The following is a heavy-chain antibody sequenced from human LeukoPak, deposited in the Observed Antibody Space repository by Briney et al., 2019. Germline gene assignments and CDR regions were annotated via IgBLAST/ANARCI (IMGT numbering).Heavy chain of an antibody. Sequence: GGSLRLSCAASGFTVSSSFLSWVRQAPGKGLEWVSAISGSGGSTYYADSVKGRFTISRDNSKNTLYLQMNSLRAEDTAVYYCAKEIHYGSGSPIDYWGQGTLVTVSS. CDR1: GFTVSSSF. J-gene: IGHJ4*02. CDR2: ISGSGGST. CDR3: AKEIHYGSGSPIDY. V-gene: IGHV3-23*01. D-gene: IGHD3-10*01.